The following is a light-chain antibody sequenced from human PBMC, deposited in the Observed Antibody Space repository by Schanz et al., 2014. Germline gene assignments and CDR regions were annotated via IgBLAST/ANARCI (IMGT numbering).Light chain of an antibody. CDR2: GAS. CDR1: QSVSRSY. CDR3: QQYGSSPVT. Sequence: EIVLTQSPGTLSLSPGERPTLSCRASQSVSRSYLAWYQQKPGQAPRLLIYGASSRATGIPDRFSGSGSGTDFTLTISRLEPEDFAVYYCQQYGSSPVTFGQGTKLEIK. J-gene: IGKJ2*01. V-gene: IGKV3-20*01.